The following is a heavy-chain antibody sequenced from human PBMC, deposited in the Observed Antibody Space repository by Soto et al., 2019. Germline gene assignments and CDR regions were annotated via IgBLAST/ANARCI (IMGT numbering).Heavy chain of an antibody. CDR3: ARDTYSSGWYDF. V-gene: IGHV3-53*05. D-gene: IGHD6-19*01. J-gene: IGHJ5*01. CDR1: GFTVSSGY. Sequence: PGGSLRLSCAASGFTVSSGYMAWVRQAPGKGLEWISVLFSGGSSYYADSVKGRFTISRDNSKNTLSLEMSSLRLEDTTVYFCARDTYSSGWYDFWGQGTLVTVS. CDR2: LFSGGSS.